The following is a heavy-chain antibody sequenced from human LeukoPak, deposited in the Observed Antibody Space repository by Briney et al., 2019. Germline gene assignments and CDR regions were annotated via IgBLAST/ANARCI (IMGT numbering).Heavy chain of an antibody. CDR1: GYSFTSYD. CDR2: MNPNSGDA. CDR3: ARSNFGGNVHFDY. D-gene: IGHD4-23*01. V-gene: IGHV1-8*02. Sequence: GASVKVSCKASGYSFTSYDINWVRQATGQGLAWIGWMNPNSGDADYTQKFKGRVTFTRDTSTRTAYMEVNSLGSEDTAVYYCARSNFGGNVHFDYWGQGTLVTVSS. J-gene: IGHJ4*02.